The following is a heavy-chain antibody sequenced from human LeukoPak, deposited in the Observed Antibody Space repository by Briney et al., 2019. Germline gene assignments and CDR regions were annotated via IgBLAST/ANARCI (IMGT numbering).Heavy chain of an antibody. CDR3: ARIKKSSSEFSFDY. CDR2: IYYSGST. CDR1: GGSISSGGYY. Sequence: SETLSLTCTVSGGSISSGGYYWSWIRQPPGKGLEWIGYIYYSGSTNYNPSLKSRVTISVDTSKNQFSLKLSSVTAADTAVYYCARIKKSSSEFSFDYWGQGTLVTVSS. D-gene: IGHD6-6*01. J-gene: IGHJ4*02. V-gene: IGHV4-61*08.